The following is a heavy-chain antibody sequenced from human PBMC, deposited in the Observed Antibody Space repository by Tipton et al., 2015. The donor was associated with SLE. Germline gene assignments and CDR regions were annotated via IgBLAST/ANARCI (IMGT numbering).Heavy chain of an antibody. CDR3: ARINVPTAMDFYYYYMDV. D-gene: IGHD2-2*01. Sequence: TLSLTCSVSGGSMSYHYWSWIRQPPGKGLEWIGYIYYTGNTNYNPSLKSRVTMSVDTSKSQFSLKLTFVSAADTAQYYCARINVPTAMDFYYYYMDVWGNGITVTVSS. CDR2: IYYTGNT. CDR1: GGSMSYHY. J-gene: IGHJ6*03. V-gene: IGHV4-59*11.